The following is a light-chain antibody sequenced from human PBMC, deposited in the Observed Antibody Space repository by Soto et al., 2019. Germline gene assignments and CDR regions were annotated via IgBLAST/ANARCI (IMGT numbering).Light chain of an antibody. Sequence: EIVLTQSPGTLSLSPGERATLSCRASQTVTSNYLAWYQRKPGQAPRLLIYGASSRATDIPDRFSGSGSGTDFTLTITRLEPEDVAVYFCQQYAGSPSTFGHGTKVEIK. CDR2: GAS. V-gene: IGKV3-20*01. CDR1: QTVTSNY. J-gene: IGKJ1*01. CDR3: QQYAGSPST.